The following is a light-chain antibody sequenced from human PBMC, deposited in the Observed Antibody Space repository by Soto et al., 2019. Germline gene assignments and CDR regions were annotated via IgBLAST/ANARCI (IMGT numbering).Light chain of an antibody. CDR3: SSYATSSFWV. CDR1: SSDVGGYKY. CDR2: EVS. Sequence: QSVLTQPASVSGSPGQSITISCTGTSSDVGGYKYVSWYQQHPGKAPKLMIYEVSNRPSGVSNRFSGSKSGNMASLTISGLQAEDEADYYCSSYATSSFWVFGGGTKLTVL. J-gene: IGLJ3*02. V-gene: IGLV2-14*01.